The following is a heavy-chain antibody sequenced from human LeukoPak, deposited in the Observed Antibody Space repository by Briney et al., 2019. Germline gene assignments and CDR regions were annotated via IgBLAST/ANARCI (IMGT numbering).Heavy chain of an antibody. J-gene: IGHJ4*02. V-gene: IGHV3-53*01. D-gene: IGHD3-10*01. CDR3: AKNQDYYGSGRNFCLDY. CDR2: IYSGGST. Sequence: GGSLRLSCAASGFTVSSNYMSWVRQAPGKGLEWVSVIYSGGSTYYADSVKGRFTISRDNSKNTLYLQMNSLRAEDTAVYYCAKNQDYYGSGRNFCLDYWGQGTLVTVSS. CDR1: GFTVSSNY.